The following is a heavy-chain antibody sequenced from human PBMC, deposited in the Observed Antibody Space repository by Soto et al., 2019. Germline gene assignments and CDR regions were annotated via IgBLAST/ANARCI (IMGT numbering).Heavy chain of an antibody. Sequence: SETLSLTCTVSGGSINNTEYYWGWVRQTPGRGLEWIAYIYKSGSSYYNPSLRSRVTLSVDTSKNHVSLRLMSVTAADTAVYFRAIQLCGYYFFDSWGQGTLVTVSS. CDR2: IYKSGSS. CDR3: AIQLCGYYFFDS. J-gene: IGHJ4*02. D-gene: IGHD3-3*01. CDR1: GGSINNTEYY. V-gene: IGHV4-30-4*01.